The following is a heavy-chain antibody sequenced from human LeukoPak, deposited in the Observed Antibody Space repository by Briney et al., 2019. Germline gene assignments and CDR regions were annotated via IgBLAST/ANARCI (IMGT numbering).Heavy chain of an antibody. D-gene: IGHD1/OR15-1a*01. J-gene: IGHJ6*02. CDR1: IGSISSSKW. CDR2: IYLYGAT. CDR3: ARQKWEQQGRDYYFNGLDV. Sequence: SETLSLTCSVSIGSISSSKWWSWVRQSPVKGLEWIGEIYLYGATNYNPSFTSRVTMSVDRSRNQFSLKLTSVTAADTAVYYCARQKWEQQGRDYYFNGLDVWGPGTTVIVSS. V-gene: IGHV4-4*02.